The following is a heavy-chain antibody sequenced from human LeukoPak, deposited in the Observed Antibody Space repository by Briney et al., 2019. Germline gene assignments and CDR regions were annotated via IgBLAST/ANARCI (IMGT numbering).Heavy chain of an antibody. CDR2: IYYSGST. D-gene: IGHD3-10*01. CDR1: GGSISSGGYY. V-gene: IGHV4-31*03. Sequence: PSETLSLTCTVSGGSISSGGYYWSWIRQHPGKGLEWIGYIYYSGSTYYNPSLKSRVTISVDTSKNQFSLKLSSVTAADTAVYYCARESSDYYYGMDVWGQGTTVTVSS. CDR3: ARESSDYYYGMDV. J-gene: IGHJ6*02.